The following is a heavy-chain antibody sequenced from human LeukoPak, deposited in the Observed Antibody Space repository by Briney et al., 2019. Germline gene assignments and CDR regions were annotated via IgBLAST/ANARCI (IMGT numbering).Heavy chain of an antibody. CDR3: ARVMGPGLSVRNFDY. CDR2: TSAYNGNT. V-gene: IGHV1-18*01. D-gene: IGHD1-26*01. Sequence: ASVKVSCKASGYTFTSYGIGWVRQAPGQGLEWMGWTSAYNGNTNYAQKLQGRVTMTTDTSTSTAYMELRSLRSDDTAVYYCARVMGPGLSVRNFDYWGQGTLVTVSS. CDR1: GYTFTSYG. J-gene: IGHJ4*02.